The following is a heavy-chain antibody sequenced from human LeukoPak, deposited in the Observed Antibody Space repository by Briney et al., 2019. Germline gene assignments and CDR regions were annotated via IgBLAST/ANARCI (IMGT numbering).Heavy chain of an antibody. CDR2: ISRTSTYI. V-gene: IGHV3-21*04. J-gene: IGHJ4*02. CDR1: GFSFSGNS. Sequence: GGSLRLSCVGSGFSFSGNSMNWVRQAPGKGLEWVSGISRTSTYIYYADSVQGRFTISRDNAKNSLYLQMNSLRAEDTAVYYCARGSASDFYWGQGTPVTVSS. CDR3: ARGSASDFY. D-gene: IGHD3-3*01.